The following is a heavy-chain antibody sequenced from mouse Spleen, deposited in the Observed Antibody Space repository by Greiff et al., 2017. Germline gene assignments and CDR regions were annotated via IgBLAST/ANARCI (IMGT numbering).Heavy chain of an antibody. Sequence: VKLQQSGPGLVAPSQSLSITCTVSGFSLTSYGVDWVRQSPGKGLEWLGVIWGGGSTNYNSALKSRLSISKDNSKSQVFLKMNSLQTDDTAMYYCASEGDYDEAWFAYWGQGTLVTVSA. CDR2: IWGGGST. V-gene: IGHV2-6*01. J-gene: IGHJ3*01. D-gene: IGHD2-4*01. CDR3: ASEGDYDEAWFAY. CDR1: GFSLTSYG.